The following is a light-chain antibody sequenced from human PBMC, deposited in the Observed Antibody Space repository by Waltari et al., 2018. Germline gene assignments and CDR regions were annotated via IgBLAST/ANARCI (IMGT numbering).Light chain of an antibody. J-gene: IGLJ3*02. CDR3: NSYAGSSSWV. Sequence: QSALTQPASVSGSPGQSITISCTGTSSDIGFYNHVSWYQQHPGKAPKPMIFDVSERPSGVSNRFSGSKSGNTASLTISGLQAEDEADYYCNSYAGSSSWVFGGGTKLTVL. CDR2: DVS. CDR1: SSDIGFYNH. V-gene: IGLV2-14*01.